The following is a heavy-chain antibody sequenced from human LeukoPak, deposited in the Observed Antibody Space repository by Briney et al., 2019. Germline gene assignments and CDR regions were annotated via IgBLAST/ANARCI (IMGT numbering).Heavy chain of an antibody. Sequence: GGSLRLSCAASGFTFSSYAMNWVRQAPGKGLEWVSIISGSGSSIYYADSVKGRFTISRDNSKNTLYLQMNSLRAEDTAVYYCAKRPMAGSGSSPNRHLDYWGQGTLVTVSS. V-gene: IGHV3-23*01. CDR2: ISGSGSSI. J-gene: IGHJ4*02. CDR1: GFTFSSYA. D-gene: IGHD1-26*01. CDR3: AKRPMAGSGSSPNRHLDY.